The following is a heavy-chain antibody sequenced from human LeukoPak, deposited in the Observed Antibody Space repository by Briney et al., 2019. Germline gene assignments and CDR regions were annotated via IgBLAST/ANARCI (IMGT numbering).Heavy chain of an antibody. J-gene: IGHJ4*02. V-gene: IGHV1-8*02. CDR2: MNPNSGNT. CDR3: AKDHAWELLHYDHFDY. CDR1: GYPFTSYD. Sequence: ASVKVSCKASGYPFTSYDINWVRQATGQGLEWMGWMNPNSGNTGYAQKFQGRVTMTRNTSISTAYMELSSLRSEDTAVYYCAKDHAWELLHYDHFDYWGQGTLVTVSS. D-gene: IGHD1-26*01.